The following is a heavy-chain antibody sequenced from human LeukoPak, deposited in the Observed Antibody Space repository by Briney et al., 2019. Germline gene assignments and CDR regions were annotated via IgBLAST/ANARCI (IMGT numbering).Heavy chain of an antibody. V-gene: IGHV4-4*07. CDR2: IYTSGST. Sequence: SETLSLTCTVSGGSISSYYWSWIRQPAGKGLEWIGRIYTSGSTNYNPSLKSRVTMSVDTSKNQFSLKLSSVTAADTAVYYCARIFYYDSSGYYSYYFDYWGQGTLVTVSS. CDR1: GGSISSYY. D-gene: IGHD3-22*01. J-gene: IGHJ4*02. CDR3: ARIFYYDSSGYYSYYFDY.